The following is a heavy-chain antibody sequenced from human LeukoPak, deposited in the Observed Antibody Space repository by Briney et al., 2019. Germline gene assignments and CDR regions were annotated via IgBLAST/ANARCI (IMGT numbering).Heavy chain of an antibody. D-gene: IGHD3-22*01. J-gene: IGHJ4*02. V-gene: IGHV4-34*01. CDR1: GGSFSGYY. CDR3: AREYYYDGDYFDY. CDR2: INHSGST. Sequence: SETLSLTCAVYGGSFSGYYWGWIRQPPGKGLEWIGEINHSGSTNYNPSLKSRVTISVDTSKNQFSLKLSSVTAADTAVYYCAREYYYDGDYFDYWGQGTLVTVSS.